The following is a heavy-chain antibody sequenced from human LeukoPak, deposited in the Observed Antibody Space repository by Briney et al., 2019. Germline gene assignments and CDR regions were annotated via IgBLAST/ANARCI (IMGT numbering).Heavy chain of an antibody. CDR2: VDYSGNT. V-gene: IGHV4-59*08. Sequence: SETLSLTCTVSGASLNNYYWNWVRQPPGKELEWIGNVDYSGNTRHNPSLKSRVTISLDISKNHFSLRLSSATAADTAVYYCAMQVGIYGDYNNWFDPWGQGARVTVSS. CDR3: AMQVGIYGDYNNWFDP. D-gene: IGHD4-17*01. J-gene: IGHJ5*02. CDR1: GASLNNYY.